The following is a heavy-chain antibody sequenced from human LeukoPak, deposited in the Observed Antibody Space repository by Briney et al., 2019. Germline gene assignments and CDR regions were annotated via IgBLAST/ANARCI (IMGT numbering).Heavy chain of an antibody. J-gene: IGHJ4*02. Sequence: GASVNVSCKASGYTFTGYYMHWVRQAPAHGLEWMGWINPNSGGTNYAQKFQGRVTMTRDTSISTAYMELSRLRSDDTAVYYCARALYSGSYLTGEHFDYWGQGTLVTVSS. CDR1: GYTFTGYY. V-gene: IGHV1-2*02. CDR2: INPNSGGT. CDR3: ARALYSGSYLTGEHFDY. D-gene: IGHD1-26*01.